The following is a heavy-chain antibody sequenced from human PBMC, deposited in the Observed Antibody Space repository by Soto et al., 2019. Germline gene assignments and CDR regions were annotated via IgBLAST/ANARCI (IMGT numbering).Heavy chain of an antibody. D-gene: IGHD2-8*01. CDR3: ARGGPNGGQNHGMDL. CDR2: INYDGSKK. V-gene: IGHV3-33*01. J-gene: IGHJ6*02. Sequence: QVQLVESGGGVVQPGRSLRLSCVASGFTFSSYGMHWVRQAPGKWLEWVALINYDGSKKYYADSVKGRFTISRDDSKNTLNLQMKSRRAEGTAVEYWARGGPNGGQNHGMDLWGQGTTVTVS. CDR1: GFTFSSYG.